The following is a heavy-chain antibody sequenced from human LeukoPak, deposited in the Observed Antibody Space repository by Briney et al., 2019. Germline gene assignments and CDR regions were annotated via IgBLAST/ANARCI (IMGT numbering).Heavy chain of an antibody. J-gene: IGHJ6*02. Sequence: GGSLRLSCAASGFTFSSYSMNWVRQAPGKGLEWVSYISSGSSSIFYADSVKGRFTISRDNAENSLYLQMNSLRVEDTAVYYCARGRNSGRTGMDVWGQGTTVTVSS. CDR1: GFTFSSYS. D-gene: IGHD5-12*01. CDR2: ISSGSSSI. V-gene: IGHV3-48*04. CDR3: ARGRNSGRTGMDV.